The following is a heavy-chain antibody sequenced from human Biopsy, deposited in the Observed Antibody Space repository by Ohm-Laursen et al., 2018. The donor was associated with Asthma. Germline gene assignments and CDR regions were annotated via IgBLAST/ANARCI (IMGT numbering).Heavy chain of an antibody. D-gene: IGHD1-26*01. CDR2: ISFDGSNK. V-gene: IGHV3-30*18. Sequence: SLRLSCTASGFTCSNDGMHWVRQAPGKGLEWGAVISFDGSNKDFADSVKGRFTISRDNSKNTMYLEMNSLRAEDTAVYYCPKDVFPGWEVRRGPDYWGQGTLVTVSS. J-gene: IGHJ4*02. CDR3: PKDVFPGWEVRRGPDY. CDR1: GFTCSNDG.